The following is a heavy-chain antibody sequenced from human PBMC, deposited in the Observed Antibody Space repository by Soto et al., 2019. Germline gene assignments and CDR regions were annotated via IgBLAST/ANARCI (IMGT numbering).Heavy chain of an antibody. V-gene: IGHV1-69*13. J-gene: IGHJ5*02. D-gene: IGHD3-22*01. Sequence: GASVKVSCKASGGAFTSSSINCVRQSPGQGLEWMGGISSMFGTTNYAQKLQGRVKVTADESTSTAYKEMTDLRSEDPAVYYCAAGGDGYDPWGQGTLVTVSS. CDR2: ISSMFGTT. CDR3: AAGGDGYDP. CDR1: GGAFTSSS.